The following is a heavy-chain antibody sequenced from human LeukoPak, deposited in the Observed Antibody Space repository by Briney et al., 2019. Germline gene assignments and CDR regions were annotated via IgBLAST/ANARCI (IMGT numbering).Heavy chain of an antibody. J-gene: IGHJ4*02. CDR3: AHTRRYCSSTSCLYFDY. V-gene: IGHV4-39*01. D-gene: IGHD2-2*01. CDR2: IYYSGST. CDR1: GGSISSSSYY. Sequence: PSETLSLTCTVSGGSISSSSYYWGWIRQPPGKGLEWIGSIYYSGSTYYNPSLKSRVTISVDTSKNQFSLKLSSVTAADTAVYYCAHTRRYCSSTSCLYFDYWGQGTLVTVSS.